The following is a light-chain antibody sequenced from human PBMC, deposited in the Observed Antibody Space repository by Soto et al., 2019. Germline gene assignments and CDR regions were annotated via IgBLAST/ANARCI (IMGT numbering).Light chain of an antibody. Sequence: PGKAPKLLIYDAANLETGVPSRFSGGGSGTDFGSGTDFAFTISRLQPEDFATHYCQQYDDLPPGTFGGGTKVEIK. CDR3: QQYDDLPPGT. CDR2: DAA. V-gene: IGKV1-33*01. J-gene: IGKJ4*01.